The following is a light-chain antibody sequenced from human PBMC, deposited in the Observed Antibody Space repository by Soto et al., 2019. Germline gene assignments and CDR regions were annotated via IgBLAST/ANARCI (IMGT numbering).Light chain of an antibody. Sequence: EIILTQSPDTLSLSPGERATLSCRASQTVSSSYLAWYQQKPGQPPRLLIYGASRRATGIPDRFSGSGSGSDFTLTISRLENEDFAVYYCQKYGTFGQGTKVDIK. J-gene: IGKJ1*01. CDR3: QKYGT. CDR1: QTVSSSY. V-gene: IGKV3-20*01. CDR2: GAS.